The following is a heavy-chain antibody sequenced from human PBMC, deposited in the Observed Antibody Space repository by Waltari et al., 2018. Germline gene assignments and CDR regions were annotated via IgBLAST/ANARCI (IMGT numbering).Heavy chain of an antibody. CDR1: GGPFSSHA. CDR2: IIPIFGTA. J-gene: IGHJ5*02. V-gene: IGHV1-69*05. D-gene: IGHD1-26*01. Sequence: QVQLVQSGAEVEKPGASVKVSCNASGGPFSSHAISRLRQAPGQGLEWMGGIIPIFGTANYAQSFQGRVTITTDESTSTAYMELSSLRSEDTAVYYCARRAGSFNWFDPWGQGTLVTVSS. CDR3: ARRAGSFNWFDP.